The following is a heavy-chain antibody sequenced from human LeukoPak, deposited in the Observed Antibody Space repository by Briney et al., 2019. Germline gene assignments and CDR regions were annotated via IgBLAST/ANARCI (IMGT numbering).Heavy chain of an antibody. CDR1: GFSFMTYA. D-gene: IGHD5-24*01. CDR3: ARDPGMAAIFDQ. J-gene: IGHJ4*02. CDR2: ISSGSSTI. Sequence: GGSLRLSCAASGFSFMTYAMNWVRQAPGKGPEWLSYISSGSSTIYYADSVKGRFTISRDNAKNSLYLQMNSLRDEDTAVYYCARDPGMAAIFDQWGQGTLVTVSS. V-gene: IGHV3-48*02.